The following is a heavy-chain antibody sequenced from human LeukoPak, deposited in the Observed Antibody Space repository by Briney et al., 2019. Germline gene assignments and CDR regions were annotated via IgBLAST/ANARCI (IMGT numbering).Heavy chain of an antibody. V-gene: IGHV1-69*13. CDR2: IIPIFGTA. Sequence: GASVKVSCKASGGTFSSHAISWVRQAPGQGLEWMGGIIPIFGTANYAQKFQGRVTITSDESTSTAYMELSSLRSDDTAVYYCARDGSSEETDDSGPHFDYWGQGTLVTVSS. D-gene: IGHD3-22*01. J-gene: IGHJ4*02. CDR1: GGTFSSHA. CDR3: ARDGSSEETDDSGPHFDY.